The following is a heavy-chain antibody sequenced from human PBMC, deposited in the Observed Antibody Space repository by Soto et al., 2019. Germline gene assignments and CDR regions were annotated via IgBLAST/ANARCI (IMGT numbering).Heavy chain of an antibody. V-gene: IGHV3-23*01. CDR2: ISGSGVST. Sequence: GGSLRRSCATSGCTFSTYAMRWVRQTPGKGLEWVSAISGSGVSTHYADSVKGRFTISRDNSKNTLYLQMNSLRAEDTAVYYCAKVFGSYYFDHWGHGTLVTVSS. J-gene: IGHJ4*01. D-gene: IGHD3-10*01. CDR1: GCTFSTYA. CDR3: AKVFGSYYFDH.